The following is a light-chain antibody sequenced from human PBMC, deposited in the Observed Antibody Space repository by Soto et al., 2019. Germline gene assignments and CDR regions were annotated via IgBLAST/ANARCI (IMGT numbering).Light chain of an antibody. J-gene: IGKJ5*01. V-gene: IGKV1-39*01. CDR2: AAS. CDR3: QQSYSTPPS. Sequence: DIQMTQSPSSLSASIGDRVTITCRASQSISSYLNWYQQKPGKAPKLLIYAASSLHSGVPSRFSGSGSGTEFTLTISSLQPEDFATYYCQQSYSTPPSFGQGTRLEIK. CDR1: QSISSY.